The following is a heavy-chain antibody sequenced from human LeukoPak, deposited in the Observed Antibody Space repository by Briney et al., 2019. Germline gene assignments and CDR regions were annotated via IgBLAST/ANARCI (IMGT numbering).Heavy chain of an antibody. D-gene: IGHD3-16*02. CDR3: AKQGRQIPFGGVVAIAPLDI. CDR2: INHSGST. Sequence: SETLSLTCAVYGGSFSGYYWSWIRQPPGKGLEWIGEINHSGSTNYNPSLKSRVTISVDTSKNQFSLKLSSVTAADTAVYYCAKQGRQIPFGGVVAIAPLDIWGQGTMVTVSS. V-gene: IGHV4-34*01. J-gene: IGHJ3*02. CDR1: GGSFSGYY.